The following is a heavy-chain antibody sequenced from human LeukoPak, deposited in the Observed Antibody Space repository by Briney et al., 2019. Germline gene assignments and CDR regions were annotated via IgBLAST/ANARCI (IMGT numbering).Heavy chain of an antibody. Sequence: GGSLRLSCAASGFSFTSYAMNWVRQAPGKGLEWVSAISGSGRSTYSADSVRGRFTTSRDNSKNIPYLQMNNLRGEDTAVYYCAKAGARGNVNWFDSWGQGTLVTVSS. CDR3: AKAGARGNVNWFDS. CDR2: ISGSGRST. D-gene: IGHD1-1*01. J-gene: IGHJ5*01. V-gene: IGHV3-23*01. CDR1: GFSFTSYA.